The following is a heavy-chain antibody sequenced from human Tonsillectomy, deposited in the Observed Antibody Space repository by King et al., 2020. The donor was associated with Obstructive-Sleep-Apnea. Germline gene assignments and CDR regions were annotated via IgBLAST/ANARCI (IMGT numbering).Heavy chain of an antibody. Sequence: VQLVESGAEVKKPGASVKVSCKASGYTFTSYGISWVRQAPGQGLEWMGWISAYNGNTNYAQKLQGRVTMTTDTSTSTAYMELRSLRSDDTAVYYCAREGQTYYDFWSGYYKLAYWGQGTLVTVSS. CDR3: AREGQTYYDFWSGYYKLAY. J-gene: IGHJ4*02. D-gene: IGHD3-3*01. CDR2: ISAYNGNT. CDR1: GYTFTSYG. V-gene: IGHV1-18*04.